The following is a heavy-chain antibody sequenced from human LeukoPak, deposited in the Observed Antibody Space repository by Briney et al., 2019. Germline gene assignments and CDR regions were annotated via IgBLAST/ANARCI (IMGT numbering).Heavy chain of an antibody. D-gene: IGHD3-10*01. CDR3: ARLWFGEYPVDY. CDR2: INPGDSDT. V-gene: IGHV5-51*01. CDR1: GYSFISYW. J-gene: IGHJ4*02. Sequence: GESLKISCKGFGYSFISYWIAWVRQMPGKGLEWMGIINPGDSDTRYSPSFQGQVTISADRSINTAYLQWSSLKASDTAMYYCARLWFGEYPVDYWGQGTLVTVSS.